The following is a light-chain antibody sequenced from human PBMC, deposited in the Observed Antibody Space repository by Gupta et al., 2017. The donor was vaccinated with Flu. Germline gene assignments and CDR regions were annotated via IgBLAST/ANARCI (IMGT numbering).Light chain of an antibody. CDR1: QSIDRD. CDR3: QQTYTAPSCS. CDR2: AAA. V-gene: IGKV1-39*01. Sequence: SSLSASVGDSVTITCRASQSIDRDLNWYQQKPGKAPKVLIYAAASLKVGVPSRFSGSGFGTDYTLTIHSRQPEDFATYYCQQTYTAPSCSFGPGTKLEIK. J-gene: IGKJ2*04.